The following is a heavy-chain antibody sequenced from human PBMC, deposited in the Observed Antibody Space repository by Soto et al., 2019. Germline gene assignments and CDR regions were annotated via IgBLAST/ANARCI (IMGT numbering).Heavy chain of an antibody. J-gene: IGHJ4*02. D-gene: IGHD4-17*01. CDR1: GFTLSNYW. CDR3: ARVTMVGGY. V-gene: IGHV3-7*01. CDR2: IKQDGSAI. Sequence: EVQLVESGGGLVQPGGSLRLSCAASGFTLSNYWMYWARQAPGKGLEWVANIKQDGSAINYVDSVKGRFTISRDNAKNSLYLQMNSLRVEDTAVYYCARVTMVGGYWGQGTLVTVSS.